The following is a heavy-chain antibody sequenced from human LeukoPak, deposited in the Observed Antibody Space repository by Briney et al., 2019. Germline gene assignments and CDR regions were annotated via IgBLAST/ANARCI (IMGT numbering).Heavy chain of an antibody. V-gene: IGHV3-66*01. D-gene: IGHD1-26*01. CDR2: IYSGGST. J-gene: IGHJ4*02. CDR3: TTDVGGGSYTPFDY. Sequence: GGSLRLSCAASGFTVSSNYMSWVRQAPGKGLEWVSVIYSGGSTYYADSVKGRFTISRDNSKNTLYLQMNSLNTEDTAVYYCTTDVGGGSYTPFDYWGQGAQVTVSS. CDR1: GFTVSSNY.